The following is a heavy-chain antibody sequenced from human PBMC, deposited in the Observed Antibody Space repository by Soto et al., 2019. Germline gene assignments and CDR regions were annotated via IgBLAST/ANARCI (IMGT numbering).Heavy chain of an antibody. CDR3: ARGQGARLRPHPGDAFDI. J-gene: IGHJ3*02. CDR2: INHSGST. D-gene: IGHD5-12*01. Sequence: QVQLQQWGAGLLKPSETLSLTCAVYGGSFSGYYWSWIRQPPGKVLEWIGEINHSGSTNYNPSLKSRVTISVDTSKNQFSLKLSSVTAADTAVYYCARGQGARLRPHPGDAFDIWGQGTMVNVSS. V-gene: IGHV4-34*01. CDR1: GGSFSGYY.